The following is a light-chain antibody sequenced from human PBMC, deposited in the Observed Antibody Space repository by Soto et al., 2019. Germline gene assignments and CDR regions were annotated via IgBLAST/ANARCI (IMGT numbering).Light chain of an antibody. V-gene: IGLV2-8*01. CDR3: SSYGGINTVV. CDR1: SSDVGGYNY. CDR2: EVS. J-gene: IGLJ2*01. Sequence: QSALTQPPSASGSPGQSVTISCTGSSSDVGGYNYVSWYQQHPGKAHKLMIYEVSKRPSGVPDRLSGYKSGNTASLTVSGLQAEDEADYYCSSYGGINTVVFGGGTKLTVL.